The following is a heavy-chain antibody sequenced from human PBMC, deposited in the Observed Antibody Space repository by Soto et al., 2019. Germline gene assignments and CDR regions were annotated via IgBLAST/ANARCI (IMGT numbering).Heavy chain of an antibody. CDR2: ISGDGGST. CDR1: EFTFRSYW. J-gene: IGHJ3*01. D-gene: IGHD1-7*01. V-gene: IGHV3-74*01. Sequence: PGGSLRLSCAASEFTFRSYWMHWVRQSPGKGLVWVSRISGDGGSTNYADSVKGRFTISRDNAKNTVYLQIDSLRAEDTAVYYCARSLPGTYGAFDLWGQGTMVTVS. CDR3: ARSLPGTYGAFDL.